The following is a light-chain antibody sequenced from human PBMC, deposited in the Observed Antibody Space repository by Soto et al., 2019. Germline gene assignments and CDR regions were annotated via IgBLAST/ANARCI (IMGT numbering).Light chain of an antibody. V-gene: IGKV3-15*01. J-gene: IGKJ1*01. CDR2: RAS. CDR3: QQFGNWWT. Sequence: EVVMTQSPATLSASPGQRVALSCRASHSIDINVAWYQQKPGQAPRLVIYRASTRATGIPARVSGSGSGTEFTRTTGCLQSEDFAIYYCQQFGNWWTFGQGTKVEIK. CDR1: HSIDIN.